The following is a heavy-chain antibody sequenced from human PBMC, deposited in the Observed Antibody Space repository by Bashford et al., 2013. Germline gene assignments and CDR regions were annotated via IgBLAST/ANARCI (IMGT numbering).Heavy chain of an antibody. Sequence: GSLRPLLCSLWLQLQYILDVLGPPSSREGGSCGVSHINTDGTTTTYADSVKGRFTVSRDNAKNSLYLQMNSLRAEDTAVYYCARGVSTEYIDYWGPGNPWSPRLL. CDR1: LQLQYIL. V-gene: IGHV3-74*01. D-gene: IGHD5/OR15-5a*01. CDR3: ARGVSTEYIDY. CDR2: INTDGTTT. J-gene: IGHJ4*03.